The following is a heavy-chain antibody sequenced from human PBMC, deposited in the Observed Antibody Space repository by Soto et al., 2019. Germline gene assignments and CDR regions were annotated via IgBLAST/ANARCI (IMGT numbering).Heavy chain of an antibody. D-gene: IGHD3-3*01. CDR3: ARGANYDFWKNNYFDP. CDR2: MIPNSGNT. V-gene: IGHV1-8*01. CDR1: GYTFTSYD. J-gene: IGHJ5*02. Sequence: ASVKVSCKTSGYTFTSYDINWVRQATGQGLEWMGWMIPNSGNTGYAQKFQGRVTMTRNTSISTAYMELSSLRSEDTAVYYCARGANYDFWKNNYFDPWGQGTLVTVSS.